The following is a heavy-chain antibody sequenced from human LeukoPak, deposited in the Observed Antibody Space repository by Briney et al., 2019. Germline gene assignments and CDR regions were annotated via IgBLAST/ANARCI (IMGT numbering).Heavy chain of an antibody. CDR3: ARDRNTNWWGGSDY. D-gene: IGHD2-8*02. J-gene: IGHJ4*02. CDR1: GYTFTDHS. Sequence: ASVKVSCKTSGYTFTDHSIHWVRQGQAPGQGLEWVGWINPNGGATNYVPKFQGRVTLTRDTSISTAYMEMNSLTSGDTAVYYCARDRNTNWWGGSDYWGQGALVTVSS. CDR2: INPNGGAT. V-gene: IGHV1-2*02.